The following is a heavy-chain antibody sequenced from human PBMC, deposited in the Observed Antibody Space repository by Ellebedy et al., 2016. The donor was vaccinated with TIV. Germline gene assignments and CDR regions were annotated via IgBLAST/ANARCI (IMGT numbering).Heavy chain of an antibody. Sequence: SETLSLTXTVSGGSISSYYWSWIRQPPGKGLEWIGYIYYSGSTNYNPSLKSRVTISVDTSKNQFSLKLSSVTAADTAVYYCAREEAVAGIGYWGQGTLVTVSS. CDR1: GGSISSYY. CDR3: AREEAVAGIGY. CDR2: IYYSGST. V-gene: IGHV4-59*01. D-gene: IGHD6-19*01. J-gene: IGHJ4*02.